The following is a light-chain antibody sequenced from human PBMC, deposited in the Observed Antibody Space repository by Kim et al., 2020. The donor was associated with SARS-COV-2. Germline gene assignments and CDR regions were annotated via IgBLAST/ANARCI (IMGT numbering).Light chain of an antibody. CDR2: SNN. V-gene: IGLV1-44*01. Sequence: GQRSTLPCSGTSATIGIFTVNWSHKRPGTAPKLLIYSNNQRPSGVPDRFSGSKSGTSASLAISGLQSEDEADYYCAAWDDSLNGPVFGGGTQLTVL. CDR1: SATIGIFT. J-gene: IGLJ2*01. CDR3: AAWDDSLNGPV.